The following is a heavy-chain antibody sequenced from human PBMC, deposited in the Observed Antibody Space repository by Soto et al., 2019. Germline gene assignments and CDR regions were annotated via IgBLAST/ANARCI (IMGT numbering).Heavy chain of an antibody. CDR3: AKDIGYSKYAFEY. CDR2: ISGSGGST. J-gene: IGHJ4*02. V-gene: IGHV3-23*01. Sequence: EVQLLESGGGLVQPGGSLRLSCAASGFTFSSYAMSWVRQAPGKGLEWVSAISGSGGSTYYADSVKGRFTISRDNAKNALYLQMISLRAEDTALYYCAKDIGYSKYAFEYWGQGTLVTVSS. D-gene: IGHD4-4*01. CDR1: GFTFSSYA.